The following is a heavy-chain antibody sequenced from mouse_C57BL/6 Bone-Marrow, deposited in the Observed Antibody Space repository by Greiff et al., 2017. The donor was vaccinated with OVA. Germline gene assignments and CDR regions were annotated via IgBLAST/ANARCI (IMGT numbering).Heavy chain of an antibody. V-gene: IGHV14-4*01. CDR3: TTEDSNYEGYFDY. Sequence: DVQLQESGAELVRPGASVKLSCTASGFNIKDDYMHWVKQRPEQGLEWIGWIDPENGDTEYASKFQGKATITADTSSNTAYLQLSSLTSEDTAVYYCTTEDSNYEGYFDYWGQGTTLTVSS. J-gene: IGHJ2*01. D-gene: IGHD2-5*01. CDR2: IDPENGDT. CDR1: GFNIKDDY.